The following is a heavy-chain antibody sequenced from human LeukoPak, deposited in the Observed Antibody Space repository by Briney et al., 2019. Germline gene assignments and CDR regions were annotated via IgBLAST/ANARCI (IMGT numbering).Heavy chain of an antibody. CDR2: IRYDGRNK. V-gene: IGHV3-30*02. J-gene: IGHJ4*02. Sequence: GGSLRLSCAASGFTFSSYGMHWVRQAPGKGLEWVAFIRYDGRNKYYADSVKGRFTVSRDNSKNTLYLQMNSLRAEDTAVYYCAKVDFGVVNGPFDYWGQGTLVTVSS. D-gene: IGHD3-3*01. CDR3: AKVDFGVVNGPFDY. CDR1: GFTFSSYG.